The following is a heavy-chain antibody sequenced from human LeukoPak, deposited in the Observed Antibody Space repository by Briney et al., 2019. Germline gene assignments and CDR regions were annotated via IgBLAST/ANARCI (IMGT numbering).Heavy chain of an antibody. CDR3: ARVISRRSDVSFTY. J-gene: IGHJ4*02. CDR1: GYTFTGYY. V-gene: IGHV1-2*02. D-gene: IGHD3-10*01. Sequence: ASVKVSCEASGYTFTGYYMHWVRQAPGQGLEWMGWINPNSGGTNYAQKFQGRVTMTRDTSISTAYMEPSRLRSDDTAVYYCARVISRRSDVSFTYWGQGTLVTVSS. CDR2: INPNSGGT.